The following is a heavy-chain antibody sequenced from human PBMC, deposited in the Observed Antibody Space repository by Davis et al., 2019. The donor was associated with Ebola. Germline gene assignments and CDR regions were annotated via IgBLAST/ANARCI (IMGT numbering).Heavy chain of an antibody. CDR1: GSTFRSYR. CDR2: IKEDGREK. CDR3: ARGSRNMDV. V-gene: IGHV3-7*03. Sequence: PGGSLRLPCAASGSTFRSYRMSWVRQAPGKGLERVAKIKEDGREKPEVDSVKGRFTNPRDNAKDSLYLQMNSLRAEDTAVYYCARGSRNMDVWGQGTTVTVSS. J-gene: IGHJ6*02.